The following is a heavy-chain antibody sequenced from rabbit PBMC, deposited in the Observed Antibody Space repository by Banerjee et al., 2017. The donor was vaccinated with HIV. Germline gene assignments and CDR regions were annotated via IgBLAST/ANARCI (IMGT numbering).Heavy chain of an antibody. CDR2: IGIGGGST. Sequence: QSLEESGGDLVKPGASLTLTCTASGFSFSSGYYMCWVRQAPGKGLEWIACIGIGGGSTYYASWAKGRFTISKTSSTTVTLQMTSLTAADTATYLCAKSAGRDYMGYFSLWGQGTLVTVS. D-gene: IGHD2-1*01. V-gene: IGHV1S40*01. CDR1: GFSFSSGYY. J-gene: IGHJ4*01. CDR3: AKSAGRDYMGYFSL.